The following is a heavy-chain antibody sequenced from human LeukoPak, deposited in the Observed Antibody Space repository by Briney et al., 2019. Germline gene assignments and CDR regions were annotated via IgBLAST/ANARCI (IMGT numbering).Heavy chain of an antibody. Sequence: SGGSLRLSCAASGFTFSDYYMSWIRQAPGKGLEWVSYISSSGSTIYYADSVKGRFTISRDNAKNSLYLQMNSLRAEDTAVYYCARELPSPNDHHYFDYWGQGTLVTVSS. J-gene: IGHJ4*02. CDR1: GFTFSDYY. CDR3: ARELPSPNDHHYFDY. V-gene: IGHV3-11*01. D-gene: IGHD1-1*01. CDR2: ISSSGSTI.